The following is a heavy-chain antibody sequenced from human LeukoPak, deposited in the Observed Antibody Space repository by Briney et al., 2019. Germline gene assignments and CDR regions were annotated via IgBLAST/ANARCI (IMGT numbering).Heavy chain of an antibody. Sequence: SETLSLTCTVAGGSISSYYWSWIRQPPGKVLEWIAFIYYRGSTRYDASVQGRVNISVDTSKNQFSLRLSSVTAADTAVYYCARHFVASQPYFDYWGQGTMVTVSS. CDR3: ARHFVASQPYFDY. J-gene: IGHJ4*02. V-gene: IGHV4-59*12. CDR2: IYYRGST. CDR1: GGSISSYY. D-gene: IGHD2-21*01.